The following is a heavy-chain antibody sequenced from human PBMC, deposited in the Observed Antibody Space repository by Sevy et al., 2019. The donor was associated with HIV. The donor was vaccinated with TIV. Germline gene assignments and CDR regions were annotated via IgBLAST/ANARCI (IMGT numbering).Heavy chain of an antibody. CDR3: SRADYYGSDGGYYGMHV. CDR2: IRSKVYSGTT. Sequence: GGSLRLSCKVSGFTFGDYVMTWFRQAPGKGLEWVGFIRSKVYSGTTEYAASVKGRFIISRDDSKSIAYLRMNSLKTQDTGVYYCSRADYYGSDGGYYGMHVWGQGTTVTVSS. CDR1: GFTFGDYV. J-gene: IGHJ6*02. D-gene: IGHD3-10*01. V-gene: IGHV3-49*03.